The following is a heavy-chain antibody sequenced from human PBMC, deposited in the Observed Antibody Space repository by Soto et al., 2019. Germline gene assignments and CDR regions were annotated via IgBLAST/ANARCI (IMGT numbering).Heavy chain of an antibody. V-gene: IGHV3-74*01. CDR1: GLKFIGSG. CDR2: INDDGSAP. D-gene: IGHD3-10*01. J-gene: IGHJ4*02. Sequence: GRSMRVPWAAAGLKFIGSGRHWVRQAPGKGLVWVSRINDDGSAPSYADFVKGRFTISRDNAKDTLFLQMNGLRAEDTAVYYCARGIFGSGTANDYWGQGTLVTVSS. CDR3: ARGIFGSGTANDY.